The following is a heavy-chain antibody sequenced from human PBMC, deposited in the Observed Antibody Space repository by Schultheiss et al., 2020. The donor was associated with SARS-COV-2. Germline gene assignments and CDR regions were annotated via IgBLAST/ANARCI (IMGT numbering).Heavy chain of an antibody. CDR1: GFTFSNAW. CDR3: ARDVVGATARGWVYYYYGMDV. J-gene: IGHJ6*02. Sequence: GGSLRLSCAASGFTFSNAWMNWVRQAPGKGLEWVSRIKSDGSGATHADYVQGRFTISRDNSKNTLYLQMNSLRAEDTAVYYCARDVVGATARGWVYYYYGMDVWGQGTTVTVSS. D-gene: IGHD1-26*01. CDR2: IKSDGSGA. V-gene: IGHV3-74*01.